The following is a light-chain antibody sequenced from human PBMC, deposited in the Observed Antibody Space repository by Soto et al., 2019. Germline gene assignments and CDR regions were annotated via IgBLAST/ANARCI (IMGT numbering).Light chain of an antibody. CDR1: QNIGSN. CDR3: QQYNNWPPYT. J-gene: IGKJ2*01. V-gene: IGKV3-15*01. Sequence: EVVMTQSPATLSASPGERVILSCRASQNIGSNLAWYQQRPGQAPRLLMYGASTRATETPARFSGSGSATDFTLTNSSLQSEDFAVYYCQQYNNWPPYTFGQGTKLEIK. CDR2: GAS.